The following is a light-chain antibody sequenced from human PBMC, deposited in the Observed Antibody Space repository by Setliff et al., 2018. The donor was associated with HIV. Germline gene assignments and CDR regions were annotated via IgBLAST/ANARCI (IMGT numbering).Light chain of an antibody. J-gene: IGLJ1*01. V-gene: IGLV2-11*01. CDR1: SSGVGAYNY. CDR2: DVT. CDR3: CSYAGSYTYV. Sequence: QSALTQPRSVSGSPGQSVTFSCTGSSSGVGAYNYVSWYQQHPGKAPKLMIFDVTRRPSGVPDRFSGSKSGNTASLTISGLQAEDEADYYCCSYAGSYTYVFGSGTKVTVL.